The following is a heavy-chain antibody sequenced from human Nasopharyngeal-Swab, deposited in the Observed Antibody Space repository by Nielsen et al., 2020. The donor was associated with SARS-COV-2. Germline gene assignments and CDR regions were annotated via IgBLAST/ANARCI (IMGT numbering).Heavy chain of an antibody. CDR1: GFAVNIND. V-gene: IGHV3-53*01. Sequence: GESLKISCAASGFAVNINDVTWVRQTPGKGLEWVSMHYVDGSTEYAVSVKGRFAISRDSSKNTVSLQMNTVRAEDTGLYFCARLHFYYMDFWGKGTTVTVSS. CDR3: ARLHFYYMDF. D-gene: IGHD2/OR15-2a*01. CDR2: HYVDGST. J-gene: IGHJ6*03.